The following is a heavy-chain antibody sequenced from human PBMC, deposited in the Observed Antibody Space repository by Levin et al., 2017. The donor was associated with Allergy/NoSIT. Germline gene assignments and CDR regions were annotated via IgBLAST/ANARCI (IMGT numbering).Heavy chain of an antibody. Sequence: ASVKVSCKASGYTFTSYDINWVRQATGQGLEWMGWMNPNSGNTGYAQKFQGRVTMTRNTSISTAYMELSSLRSEDTAVYYCARPLTMVRGVPSGYWGQGTLVTVSS. D-gene: IGHD3-10*01. CDR2: MNPNSGNT. J-gene: IGHJ4*02. CDR1: GYTFTSYD. CDR3: ARPLTMVRGVPSGY. V-gene: IGHV1-8*01.